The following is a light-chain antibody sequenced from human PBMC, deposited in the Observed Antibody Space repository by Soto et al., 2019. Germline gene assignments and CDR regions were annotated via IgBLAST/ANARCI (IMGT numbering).Light chain of an antibody. V-gene: IGLV1-47*01. Sequence: QSVLTQPPSASGTPGQTVTISSSGSSSNIGTNYVSWYQQLPGTAPRLHIYGNNQRPSGVPDRFSGSRSGTSASLAISGLRSEDEADYYCASWDDSRSGVVFGGGTKLTVL. J-gene: IGLJ3*02. CDR2: GNN. CDR3: ASWDDSRSGVV. CDR1: SSNIGTNY.